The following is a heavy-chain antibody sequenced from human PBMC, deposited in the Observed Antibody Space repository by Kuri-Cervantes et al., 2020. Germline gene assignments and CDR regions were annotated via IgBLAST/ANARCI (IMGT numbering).Heavy chain of an antibody. CDR2: ISGSGGST. Sequence: GGSLRLSCAASGFTFSSYAMSRVRQAPGKGLEWVSAISGSGGSTYYADPVKGRFTISRDNSKNTLYLQMNSLRAEDTAVYYCAKAAYCSGGSCYVIDYYYGMDVWGQGTTVTVSS. V-gene: IGHV3-23*01. J-gene: IGHJ6*02. D-gene: IGHD2-15*01. CDR1: GFTFSSYA. CDR3: AKAAYCSGGSCYVIDYYYGMDV.